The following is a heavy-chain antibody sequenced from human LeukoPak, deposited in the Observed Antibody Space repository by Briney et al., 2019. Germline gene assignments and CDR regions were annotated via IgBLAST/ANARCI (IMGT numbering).Heavy chain of an antibody. D-gene: IGHD6-13*01. CDR2: IYPGDSDS. V-gene: IGHV5-51*01. J-gene: IGHJ4*02. Sequence: GESLKISSKGSGYRFTSYWIGWVRHMPGKGLEWMGIIYPGDSDSRYSPSFQGQVTISADKSISTAYLKWSSLKASDTAMYYCARRGITAALDYWGQGTLVTVSS. CDR3: ARRGITAALDY. CDR1: GYRFTSYW.